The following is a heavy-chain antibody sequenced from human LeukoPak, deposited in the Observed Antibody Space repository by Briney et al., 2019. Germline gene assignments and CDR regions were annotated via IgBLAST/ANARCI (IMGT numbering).Heavy chain of an antibody. J-gene: IGHJ4*02. Sequence: GGSLRLSCAASGFTFSHYAMSWVRQAPGKGLEWVSAISGSGGSTYYADSVKGRFTISRDNSKNTLSLQMNSLRAEDTAVYYCARDPGYYDSSGYLNYWGQGTLVTVSS. CDR1: GFTFSHYA. CDR2: ISGSGGST. V-gene: IGHV3-23*01. CDR3: ARDPGYYDSSGYLNY. D-gene: IGHD3-22*01.